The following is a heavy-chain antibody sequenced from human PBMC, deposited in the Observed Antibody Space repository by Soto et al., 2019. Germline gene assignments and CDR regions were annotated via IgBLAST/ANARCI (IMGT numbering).Heavy chain of an antibody. CDR1: GFTFTDYW. CDR3: TTHKRSLWFGESPVAFDI. D-gene: IGHD3-10*01. CDR2: IKSKTDGGTT. Sequence: KPGGSLRLSCAASGFTFTDYWTHWVRQAPGKGLEWVGRIKSKTDGGTTDYAAPVKGRFTISRDDSKNTLYLQMNSLKTEDTAVYYCTTHKRSLWFGESPVAFDIWGQGTMVTVSS. J-gene: IGHJ3*02. V-gene: IGHV3-15*01.